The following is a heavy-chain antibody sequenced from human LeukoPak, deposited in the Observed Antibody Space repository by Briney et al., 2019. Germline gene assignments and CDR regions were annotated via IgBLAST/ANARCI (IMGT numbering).Heavy chain of an antibody. D-gene: IGHD6-13*01. V-gene: IGHV3-7*01. Sequence: GGSLRLSCAVSGFTFSSYWMSWVRQAPGKGLEWVANIKQDGSEIYYLDSVKGRFTISRDNAKNLLYLQMNSLRAEDTAVYYCARDKIAEATTGSSFHHWGQGTLVTVSS. CDR3: ARDKIAEATTGSSFHH. J-gene: IGHJ1*01. CDR2: IKQDGSEI. CDR1: GFTFSSYW.